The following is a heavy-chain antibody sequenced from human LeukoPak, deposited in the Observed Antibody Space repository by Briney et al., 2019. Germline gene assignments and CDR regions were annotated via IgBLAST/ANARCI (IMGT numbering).Heavy chain of an antibody. Sequence: PSETLSLXCTXSGGSISSYYWSWIRQPPGKGLEWIGYIYYSGSTSYNPSLKSRVTISVDTSKNQFSLKLSSVTAADTAVYYCARQGGGFWYFDLWGRGTLVTVSS. CDR1: GGSISSYY. D-gene: IGHD6-25*01. CDR2: IYYSGST. V-gene: IGHV4-59*08. CDR3: ARQGGGFWYFDL. J-gene: IGHJ2*01.